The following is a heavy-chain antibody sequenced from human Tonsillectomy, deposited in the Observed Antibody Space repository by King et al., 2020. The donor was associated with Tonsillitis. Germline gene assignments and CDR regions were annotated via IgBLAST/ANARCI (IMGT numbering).Heavy chain of an antibody. J-gene: IGHJ3*02. CDR3: AKVGGHTAMALGYAFDI. V-gene: IGHV3-23*04. CDR1: GFTFSSYA. Sequence: VQLVESGGGLVQPGGSLRLSCAASGFTFSSYAMSWVRQAPGKGREWVSAISGSGGSTYYADSVKGRFTISRDNSKNTLYLQMNSLRAEDTAVYYCAKVGGHTAMALGYAFDIWGQGTMVTVSS. D-gene: IGHD5-18*01. CDR2: ISGSGGST.